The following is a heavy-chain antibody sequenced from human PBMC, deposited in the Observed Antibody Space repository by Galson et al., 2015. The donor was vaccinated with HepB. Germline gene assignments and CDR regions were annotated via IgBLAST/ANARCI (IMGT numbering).Heavy chain of an antibody. D-gene: IGHD6-19*01. CDR2: INPNSGGT. V-gene: IGHV1-2*06. Sequence: SVKVSCKASGYTFTGYYMHWVRQAPGQGLEWMGRINPNSGGTNYAQKFQGRVTMTRDTSISTAYMELSRLRSDDTAVYYCARVSSGWYVGEDYWGQGTLVTVSS. CDR3: ARVSSGWYVGEDY. CDR1: GYTFTGYY. J-gene: IGHJ4*02.